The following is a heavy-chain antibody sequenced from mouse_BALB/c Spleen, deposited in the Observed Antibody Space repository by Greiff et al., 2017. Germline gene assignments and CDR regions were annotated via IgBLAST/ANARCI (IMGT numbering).Heavy chain of an antibody. J-gene: IGHJ4*01. CDR2: ISSGSSTI. CDR1: GFTFSSFG. V-gene: IGHV5-17*02. CDR3: ARGRGGYYAMDY. Sequence: EVKLVESGGGLVQPGGSRKLSCAASGFTFSSFGMHWVRQAPEKGLEWVAYISSGSSTIYYADTVKGRFTISRDNPKNTLFLQMTSLRSEDTAMYYCARGRGGYYAMDYWGQGTSVTVSA.